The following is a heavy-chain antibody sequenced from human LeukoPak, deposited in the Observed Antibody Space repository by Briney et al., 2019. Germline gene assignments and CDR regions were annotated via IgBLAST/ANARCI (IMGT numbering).Heavy chain of an antibody. CDR1: GSTFSTYA. V-gene: IGHV3-30-3*01. CDR2: ISHDGTGK. Sequence: PGRSLRLSCVVSGSTFSTYAMYWVRQAPGKGLKWVAIISHDGTGKYYAGSVKGRFTISRDNSKSTLYLQMNSLRIEDTAMYYCVRDQGSWGQGTLVTVSS. CDR3: VRDQGS. J-gene: IGHJ5*02.